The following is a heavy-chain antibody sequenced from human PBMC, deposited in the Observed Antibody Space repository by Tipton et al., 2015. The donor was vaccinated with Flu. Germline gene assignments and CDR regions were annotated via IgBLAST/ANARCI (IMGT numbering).Heavy chain of an antibody. CDR3: ARGREYYDSSGYAADAFDI. V-gene: IGHV6-1*01. Sequence: GLVKPSQTLSLTCAISGDSVSSNSAAWNWIRQSPSRGLEWLGRTYYRSKWYNDYAVSVKSRITINPDTSKNQFSLQLNSVTPEDTAVYYCARGREYYDSSGYAADAFDIWGQGTMVTVSS. CDR2: TYYRSKWYN. CDR1: GDSVSSNSAA. D-gene: IGHD3-22*01. J-gene: IGHJ3*02.